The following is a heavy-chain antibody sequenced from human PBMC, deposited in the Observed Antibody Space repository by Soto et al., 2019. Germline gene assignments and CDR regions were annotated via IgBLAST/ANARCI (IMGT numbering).Heavy chain of an antibody. J-gene: IGHJ2*01. V-gene: IGHV4-59*08. Sequence: GKELEWIGYIYYSGSTTYNPSLKSRVTISVDTSKNHFSLKLSSVTAADTAFFFQAEDGIRDVRSVSAFLLNRSSDL. CDR3: AEDGIRDVRSVSAFLLNRSSDL. CDR2: IYYSGST. D-gene: IGHD2-15*01.